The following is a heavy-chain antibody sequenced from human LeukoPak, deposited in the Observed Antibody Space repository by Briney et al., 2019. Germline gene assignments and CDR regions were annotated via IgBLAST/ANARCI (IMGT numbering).Heavy chain of an antibody. D-gene: IGHD3-10*01. J-gene: IGHJ4*02. CDR2: INRSGST. V-gene: IGHV4-34*01. CDR1: GGSFSGYY. CDR3: ARLGRITMVRGAFDY. Sequence: SETLSLTCAVYGGSFSGYYWSWIRQPPGKGLEWIGEINRSGSTNYNPSLKSRVTISVDTSKNQFSLKLSSVTAADTAVYYCARLGRITMVRGAFDYWGQGTLVTVSS.